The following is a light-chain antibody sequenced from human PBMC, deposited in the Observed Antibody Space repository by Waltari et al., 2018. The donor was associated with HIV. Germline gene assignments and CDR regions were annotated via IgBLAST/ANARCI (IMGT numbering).Light chain of an antibody. Sequence: QSVLTQPPSVSAAPGQKVTISCSGSTSNIGRNYVSWYEQLPGTAPKLVISDNNKLPSGIPDRFSGSKSGTSATLAITGLQTGDEADYYCATWDTSLNAVVFGGGTKLTVL. CDR1: TSNIGRNY. CDR2: DNN. V-gene: IGLV1-51*01. CDR3: ATWDTSLNAVV. J-gene: IGLJ2*01.